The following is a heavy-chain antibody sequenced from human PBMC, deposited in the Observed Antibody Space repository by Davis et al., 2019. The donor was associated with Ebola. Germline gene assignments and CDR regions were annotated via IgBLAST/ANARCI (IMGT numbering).Heavy chain of an antibody. V-gene: IGHV4-39*07. J-gene: IGHJ6*02. Sequence: SETLSLTCTVSGGSISSSSYYWGWIRQPPGKGLEWIGSIYYYNPSLKSRVTISVDTSKNQFSLKLSSVTAADTAVYYCARDHNVVYAILYYYGMDVWGQGTTVTVSS. CDR1: GGSISSSSYY. CDR3: ARDHNVVYAILYYYGMDV. D-gene: IGHD2-8*02. CDR2: IY.